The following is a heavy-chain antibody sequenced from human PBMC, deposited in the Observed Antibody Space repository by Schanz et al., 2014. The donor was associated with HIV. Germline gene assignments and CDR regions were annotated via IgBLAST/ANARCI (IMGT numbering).Heavy chain of an antibody. CDR2: IKQDGGEK. CDR1: GFTFSSYS. Sequence: EVQLVESGGGLVQPGGSLRLSCAASGFTFSSYSMNWVRQTPGKGLVRQAPGKGLEWVASIKQDGGEKHYVASVKGRFTISRDNAKNSLYLQMSSLRAEDTAVYYCARDSGPGSYWGQGTLVTVSS. D-gene: IGHD3-10*01. CDR3: ARDSGPGSY. J-gene: IGHJ4*02. V-gene: IGHV3-7*01.